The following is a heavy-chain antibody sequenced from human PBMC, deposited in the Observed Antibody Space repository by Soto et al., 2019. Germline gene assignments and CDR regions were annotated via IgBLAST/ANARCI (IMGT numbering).Heavy chain of an antibody. CDR1: GYIFNNYW. Sequence: EVQLVQSGAEVKKPGESLKISCKGSGYIFNNYWIGWVRQMPGKGLGWMGIGYPGDSDTKYGPSYQGQVTISSDKSINTAYLQWSSWKASDTAMYYCARQTSNCGAGTCSSRQYFDSWGQGTLVTVS. V-gene: IGHV5-51*01. J-gene: IGHJ4*02. CDR2: GYPGDSDT. D-gene: IGHD2-15*01. CDR3: ARQTSNCGAGTCSSRQYFDS.